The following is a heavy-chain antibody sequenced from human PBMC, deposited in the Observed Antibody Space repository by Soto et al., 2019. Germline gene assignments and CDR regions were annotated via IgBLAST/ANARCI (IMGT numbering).Heavy chain of an antibody. J-gene: IGHJ4*02. D-gene: IGHD3-10*01. CDR2: IYYSGST. CDR1: GGSISSYY. V-gene: IGHV4-59*01. CDR3: ARVLVNYYGSGSYFDY. Sequence: SETLSLTCTVSGGSISSYYWSWIRQPPGKGLEWIGYIYYSGSTNYNPSLKSRVTISVDTSKNQFSLKLSSVTAADTAVYYCARVLVNYYGSGSYFDYWGQGTLVTVSS.